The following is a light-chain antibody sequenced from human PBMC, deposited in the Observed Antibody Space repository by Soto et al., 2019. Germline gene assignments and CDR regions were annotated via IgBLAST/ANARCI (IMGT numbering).Light chain of an antibody. CDR2: ENN. CDR1: SSNIGNNY. V-gene: IGLV1-51*02. CDR3: GTWASSQSAVWV. Sequence: QSVLTQAPSVSAAPGQKVTISCSGSSSNIGNNYVSWYQQLPGTAPKLLIYENNKRPSGIPDRFSGSKSGTSATLGITGLQTGDEADYYCGTWASSQSAVWVFGGGTKLTVL. J-gene: IGLJ3*02.